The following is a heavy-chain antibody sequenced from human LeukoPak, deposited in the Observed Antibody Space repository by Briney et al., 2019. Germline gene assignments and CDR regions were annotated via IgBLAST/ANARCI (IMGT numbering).Heavy chain of an antibody. CDR3: ARITGIEAAGDY. V-gene: IGHV3-7*04. Sequence: GGSLRLSCAASGFTFSRYWMSWVRQAPGRGLEWVANIKHDGSEKFYVDSVKGRFIISRDNAKNSLFLQLNSLRDEDTAVYYCARITGIEAAGDYWGQGTLVTVSS. D-gene: IGHD6-25*01. CDR1: GFTFSRYW. CDR2: IKHDGSEK. J-gene: IGHJ4*02.